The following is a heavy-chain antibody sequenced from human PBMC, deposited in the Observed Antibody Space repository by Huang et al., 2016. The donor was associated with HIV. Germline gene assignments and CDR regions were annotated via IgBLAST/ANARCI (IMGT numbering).Heavy chain of an antibody. Sequence: QVQLVESGGGVVQPGRSLRFSCVVSGFTFSNYAMHWVRQDPGKGLEGVAVISSDGTIKYYADSVKGRFTISRDNSKNTLYLQMSSLRVEDTAVYYCARTKYLDAADYWGQGTLVTVSS. J-gene: IGHJ4*02. D-gene: IGHD1-1*01. CDR2: ISSDGTIK. CDR1: GFTFSNYA. CDR3: ARTKYLDAADY. V-gene: IGHV3-30-3*01.